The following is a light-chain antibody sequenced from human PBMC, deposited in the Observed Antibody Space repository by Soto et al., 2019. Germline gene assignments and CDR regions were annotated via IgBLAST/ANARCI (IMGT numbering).Light chain of an antibody. V-gene: IGLV2-14*01. J-gene: IGLJ2*01. CDR1: SSDVGGYNY. CDR2: DVS. Sequence: QSALTQPASVSGSPGQSITISCTGTSSDVGGYNYVSWYQQHTGKAPKLMIYDVSNRPSGVSNRFSGSKSGNTASLTISGLQAEDEADYYCSSYTSSSTSVFGGGTKVTVL. CDR3: SSYTSSSTSV.